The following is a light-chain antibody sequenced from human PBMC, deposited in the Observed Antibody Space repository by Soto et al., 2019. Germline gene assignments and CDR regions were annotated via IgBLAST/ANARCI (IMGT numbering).Light chain of an antibody. V-gene: IGKV3-15*01. CDR3: QQYNNWPPYT. CDR2: GAS. J-gene: IGKJ2*01. Sequence: EIVMTQSPATLSVSPGERATLSCRASQSVSSNLAWYQQKPGQAPRLLIYGASTRATGIPARFSGSWSGTAFTLAISSLQSEDFAVYSCQQYNNWPPYTFGKGTKLEIK. CDR1: QSVSSN.